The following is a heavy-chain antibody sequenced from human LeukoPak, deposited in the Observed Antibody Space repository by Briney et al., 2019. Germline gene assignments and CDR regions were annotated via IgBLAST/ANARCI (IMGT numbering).Heavy chain of an antibody. D-gene: IGHD6-19*01. CDR3: ARDRTVAGLFDP. CDR2: IKEDGSEK. CDR1: GFTFSIYW. V-gene: IGHV3-7*01. Sequence: GGSLRLSCEASGFTFSIYWMSWVHQAPGKGLEWVANIKEDGSEKDYVDSVKGRFIISRDNVKNSLYLQMNSLRPEDTAMYYCARDRTVAGLFDPWGQGTLVTVSS. J-gene: IGHJ5*02.